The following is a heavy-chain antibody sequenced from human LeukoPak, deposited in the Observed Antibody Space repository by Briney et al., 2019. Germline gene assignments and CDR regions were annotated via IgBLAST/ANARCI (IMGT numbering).Heavy chain of an antibody. J-gene: IGHJ4*02. D-gene: IGHD3-22*01. CDR1: GYTFTSHG. CDR3: ARDWEYCTDTSGYSDY. Sequence: ASVNVSCKASGYTFTSHGIGWVRQAPGQGLEGMGWITTYNSKTKYAQNFAGSVAINKDTSTSTASMELWSLRSDDTAVYYCARDWEYCTDTSGYSDYWGQGTLVTVSS. V-gene: IGHV1-18*01. CDR2: ITTYNSKT.